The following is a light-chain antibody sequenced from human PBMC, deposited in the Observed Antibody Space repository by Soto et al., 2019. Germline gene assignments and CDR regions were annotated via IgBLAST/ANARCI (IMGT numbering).Light chain of an antibody. V-gene: IGLV2-11*01. Sequence: QSALTQPRSVSGSPRQSVTISCTGTGSDVGHYNYVSWYQQNPGKAPKLMIHDVSKRPSGVPDRFSGSKSGYTASLTISGLQAEDEADYYCSSYAGSYGYVFGTG. CDR1: GSDVGHYNY. CDR3: SSYAGSYGYV. J-gene: IGLJ1*01. CDR2: DVS.